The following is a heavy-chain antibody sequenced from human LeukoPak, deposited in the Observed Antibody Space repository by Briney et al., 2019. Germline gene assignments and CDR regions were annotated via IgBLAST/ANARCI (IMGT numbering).Heavy chain of an antibody. CDR2: ICSGGST. V-gene: IGHV3-53*01. CDR1: GFTVSSNY. D-gene: IGHD6-19*01. J-gene: IGHJ4*02. Sequence: GGSLRLSCAASGFTVSSNYMSWVRQAPGKGLEWVSVICSGGSTYYADSVKGRFTISRDNSKNTLYLQMNSLRAEDTAVYYCAKLPYSSGVYYFDYRGQGTLVTVSS. CDR3: AKLPYSSGVYYFDY.